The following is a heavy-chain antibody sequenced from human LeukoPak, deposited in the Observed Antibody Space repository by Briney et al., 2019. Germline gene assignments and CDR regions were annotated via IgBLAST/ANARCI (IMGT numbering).Heavy chain of an antibody. J-gene: IGHJ4*02. CDR3: ARLLAAADIAAADTVAY. D-gene: IGHD6-13*01. CDR1: GGSISSSSYY. V-gene: IGHV4-39*01. Sequence: SETLSLTCTVSGGSISSSSYYWGWIRQPPGKGLEWIGSIYYSGSTYYNPSLKSRVTISVDTSKNQFSLKLSSVTAADTAVYYCARLLAAADIAAADTVAYWGQGTLVTVSS. CDR2: IYYSGST.